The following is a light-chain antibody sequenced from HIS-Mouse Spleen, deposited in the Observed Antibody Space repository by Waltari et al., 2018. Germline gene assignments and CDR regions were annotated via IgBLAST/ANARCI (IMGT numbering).Light chain of an antibody. CDR2: DAS. Sequence: DIQMPQSPSSLSASVGDRVPITCQASQDISNYLNWYQQKPGKAPKLLIYDASNLETGVPSRFSGSGSGTDFTFTISSLQPEDIATYYCQQYDNLPRTFGPGTKVDIK. V-gene: IGKV1-33*01. CDR3: QQYDNLPRT. CDR1: QDISNY. J-gene: IGKJ3*01.